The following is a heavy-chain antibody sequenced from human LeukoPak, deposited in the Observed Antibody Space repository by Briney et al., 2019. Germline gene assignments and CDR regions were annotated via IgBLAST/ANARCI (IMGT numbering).Heavy chain of an antibody. CDR2: IIPIFGTA. J-gene: IGHJ4*02. V-gene: IGHV1-69*06. CDR1: GGTFSSYA. CDR3: ARGALWFGDYYFDY. D-gene: IGHD3-10*01. Sequence: SVKVSCKASGGTFSSYAISWVRQAPGQGLEWMGGIIPIFGTANYAQKFQGRVTITADKSTSTAYMELSSLRSEDTAVYYCARGALWFGDYYFDYWGQGTLVTVSS.